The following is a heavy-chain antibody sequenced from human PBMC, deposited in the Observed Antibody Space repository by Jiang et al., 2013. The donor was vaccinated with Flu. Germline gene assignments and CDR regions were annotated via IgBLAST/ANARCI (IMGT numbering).Heavy chain of an antibody. Sequence: KPSQTLSLTCSVSGVSLRTGGYYWSWIRQYSGKGLEWIGYVSHGGTPYYIPSLKSRSSISLDTSKNQFFLELRSVTAADTAMYYCARVKGSPHDTLSGFYVLDYWGQGTLVTVSS. D-gene: IGHD3-9*01. CDR2: VSHGGTP. V-gene: IGHV4-31*03. CDR3: ARVKGSPHDTLSGFYVLDY. J-gene: IGHJ4*02. CDR1: GVSLRTGGYY.